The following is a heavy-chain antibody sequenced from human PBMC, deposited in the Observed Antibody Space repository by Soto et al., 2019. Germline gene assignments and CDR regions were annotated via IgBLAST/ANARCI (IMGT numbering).Heavy chain of an antibody. CDR1: GDSVSSKSAA. J-gene: IGHJ6*02. V-gene: IGHV6-1*01. D-gene: IGHD3-16*01. CDR2: TYYRSKWYN. Sequence: SQTLSLTCAISGDSVSSKSAAWNWIRQSPSRGLEWLGRTYYRSKWYNDYAVSVKSRITINPDTSKNQFSLQLNSVTPEDTAVYYCARVVLFYWGEGVDYYYGMDVWGQGTTVTVSS. CDR3: ARVVLFYWGEGVDYYYGMDV.